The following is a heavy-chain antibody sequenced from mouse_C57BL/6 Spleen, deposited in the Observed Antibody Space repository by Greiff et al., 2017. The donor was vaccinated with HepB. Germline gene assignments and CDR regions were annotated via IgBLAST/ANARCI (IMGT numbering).Heavy chain of an antibody. V-gene: IGHV1-64*01. CDR3: ASPFLYGSSPYYAMDY. J-gene: IGHJ4*01. D-gene: IGHD1-1*01. CDR2: IHPNSGST. Sequence: QVQLQQSGAELVKPGASVKLSCKASGYTFTSYWMHWVKQRPGQGLEWIGMIHPNSGSTNYNEKFKSKATLTVDKSSSTAYMQLSSLTSEDSAVYYCASPFLYGSSPYYAMDYWGQRTSVTVSS. CDR1: GYTFTSYW.